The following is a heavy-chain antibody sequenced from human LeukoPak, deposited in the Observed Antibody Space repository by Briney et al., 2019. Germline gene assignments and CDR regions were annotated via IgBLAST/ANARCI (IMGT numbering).Heavy chain of an antibody. CDR1: GDSVSSNSAA. J-gene: IGHJ6*03. V-gene: IGHV6-1*01. CDR3: AGVMAAAGKHYYYYMDV. CDR2: TYYRSKWYN. D-gene: IGHD6-13*01. Sequence: SQTLSLTCAISGDSVSSNSAAWNWIRQSPSRGLEWLGRTYYRSKWYNDYAVSVKSRITINPDTSKNQFSLQLNSVTPEDTAVYYCAGVMAAAGKHYYYYMDVWGKGTTVTVSS.